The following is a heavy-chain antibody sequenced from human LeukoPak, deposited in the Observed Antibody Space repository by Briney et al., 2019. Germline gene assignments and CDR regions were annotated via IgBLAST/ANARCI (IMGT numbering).Heavy chain of an antibody. Sequence: SETLSLTCTVSGGSISSYYWSWIRHPAGKGLEWIGRIYISGSTNYSPSLKSRVTISVDKFKNQFSLKMSPVTAADTAVYYWGRGYIGLFELWGQGTLVSVSS. V-gene: IGHV4-4*07. CDR3: GRGYIGLFEL. CDR1: GGSISSYY. D-gene: IGHD1-26*01. CDR2: IYISGST. J-gene: IGHJ4*02.